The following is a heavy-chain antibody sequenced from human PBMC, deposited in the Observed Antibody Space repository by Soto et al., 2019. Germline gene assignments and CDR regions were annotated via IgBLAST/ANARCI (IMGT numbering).Heavy chain of an antibody. CDR1: GFTFSSYG. CDR3: ARPPEQQLDDGDYYYGMDV. D-gene: IGHD6-13*01. CDR2: IWYDGSNK. J-gene: IGHJ6*02. Sequence: QVPLVESGGGVVQPGRSLRLSCAASGFTFSSYGMHWVRQAPGKGLEWVAVIWYDGSNKYYADSVKGRFTISRDNSKNTLYLQMNSLRAEDTAVYYCARPPEQQLDDGDYYYGMDVWGQGTTVTVSS. V-gene: IGHV3-33*01.